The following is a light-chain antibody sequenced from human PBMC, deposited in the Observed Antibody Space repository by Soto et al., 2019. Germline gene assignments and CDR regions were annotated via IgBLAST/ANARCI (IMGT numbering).Light chain of an antibody. CDR2: GNS. Sequence: QSVLTQPPSVSGAPGQRVTISCTGSSSNIGAGYDVHWYQQLPGTAPKLLIYGNSNRPSGVPVRFSGSKSGTSASLAITELQAEDEADYYCQSYDSSLSGWVFGGGTKVTVL. CDR3: QSYDSSLSGWV. J-gene: IGLJ3*02. CDR1: SSNIGAGYD. V-gene: IGLV1-40*01.